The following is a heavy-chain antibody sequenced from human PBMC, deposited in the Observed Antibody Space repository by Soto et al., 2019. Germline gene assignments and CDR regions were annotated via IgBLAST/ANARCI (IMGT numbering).Heavy chain of an antibody. CDR2: INPNSGGT. Sequence: QVQLVQSGAEVKKPGASVKVSCKASGYTFTGYYMHWVRQAPGQGLEWMGWINPNSGGTNYAQKFQGRVTMTRDTSISTAYMEVSRLRSDDTAVYYCARMLRYFDWLDLNYYGMDVWGQGTTVTVSS. D-gene: IGHD3-9*01. J-gene: IGHJ6*02. V-gene: IGHV1-2*02. CDR1: GYTFTGYY. CDR3: ARMLRYFDWLDLNYYGMDV.